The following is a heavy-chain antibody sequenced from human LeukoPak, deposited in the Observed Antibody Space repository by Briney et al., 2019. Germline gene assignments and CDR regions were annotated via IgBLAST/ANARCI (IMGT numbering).Heavy chain of an antibody. J-gene: IGHJ4*02. Sequence: GGSLRLSCAASGFTFSRYSMNWVRQAPGKGLEWVSYISSSGSTIYYADSVKGRFTISRDNAKNSLYLQMNSLRAEGTALYYCAKGMGSSGWYYFDYWGQGTLVTVSS. V-gene: IGHV3-48*04. D-gene: IGHD6-19*01. CDR3: AKGMGSSGWYYFDY. CDR2: ISSSGSTI. CDR1: GFTFSRYS.